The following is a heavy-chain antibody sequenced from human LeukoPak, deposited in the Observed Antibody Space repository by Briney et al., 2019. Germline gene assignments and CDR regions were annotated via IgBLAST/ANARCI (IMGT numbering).Heavy chain of an antibody. J-gene: IGHJ4*02. D-gene: IGHD6-13*01. V-gene: IGHV4-59*01. CDR2: IYYSGST. CDR1: SGSISGYY. Sequence: SETLSLTCTVSSGSISGYYWNWIRQPPGKGLEWIGYIYYSGSTNHSPSLQSRVTISVDTSKNQFSLKLNSVTAADTAVYFCARGYGSRLIHYWGQGNLVTVSS. CDR3: ARGYGSRLIHY.